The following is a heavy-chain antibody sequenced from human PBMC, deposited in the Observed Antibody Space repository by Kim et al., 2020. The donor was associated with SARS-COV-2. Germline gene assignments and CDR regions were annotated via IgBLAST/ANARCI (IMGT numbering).Heavy chain of an antibody. CDR3: AREQAAAGTLYYYYYMDV. CDR2: INHSGST. D-gene: IGHD6-13*01. V-gene: IGHV4-34*01. Sequence: SETLSLTCAVYGGSFSGYYWSWIRQPPGKGLEWIGEINHSGSTNYNPSLKSRVTISVDTSKNQFSLKLSSVTAADTAVYYCAREQAAAGTLYYYYYMDV. CDR1: GGSFSGYY. J-gene: IGHJ6*03.